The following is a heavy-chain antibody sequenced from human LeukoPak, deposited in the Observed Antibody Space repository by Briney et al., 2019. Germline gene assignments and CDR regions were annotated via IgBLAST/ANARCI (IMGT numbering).Heavy chain of an antibody. J-gene: IGHJ3*01. CDR2: MSYDGNKE. Sequence: GGSLRLSCAASGFSFSNYGMHWVRQAPGKGLEWLALMSYDGNKEDYADSVKGRFAISRDNSKNMLFLEMNSLRTEDTAVYYCAKDWRCKNNIMAFNVWGQGTVVTVSS. D-gene: IGHD2-8*02. CDR1: GFSFSNYG. V-gene: IGHV3-30*18. CDR3: AKDWRCKNNIMAFNV.